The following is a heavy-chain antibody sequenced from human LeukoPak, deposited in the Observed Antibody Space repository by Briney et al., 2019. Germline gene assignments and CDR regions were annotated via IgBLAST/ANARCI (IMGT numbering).Heavy chain of an antibody. J-gene: IGHJ3*02. V-gene: IGHV4-34*01. Sequence: SETLSLTCAVHGGSFSGYYWSWIRQPPAKGLEWIGEINHSGSTNYNPSLKSRVTISVDTSKNQFSLKLSSVTAADTAVYYCARLGTFGGVIDPYAFDIWGQGTMVTVSS. D-gene: IGHD3-16*02. CDR2: INHSGST. CDR1: GGSFSGYY. CDR3: ARLGTFGGVIDPYAFDI.